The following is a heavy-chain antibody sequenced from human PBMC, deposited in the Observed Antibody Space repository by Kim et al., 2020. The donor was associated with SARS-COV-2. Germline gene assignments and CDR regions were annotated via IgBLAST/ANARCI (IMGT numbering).Heavy chain of an antibody. Sequence: AESAKGRFTISRDNATNSLYLQMNSLRAEDTAVYYCARDPPSGGNSPVDYWGQGTLVTVSS. D-gene: IGHD2-21*02. J-gene: IGHJ4*02. V-gene: IGHV3-21*01. CDR3: ARDPPSGGNSPVDY.